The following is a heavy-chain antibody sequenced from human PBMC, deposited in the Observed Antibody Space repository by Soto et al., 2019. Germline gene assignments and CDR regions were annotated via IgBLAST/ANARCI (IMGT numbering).Heavy chain of an antibody. Sequence: ASVKVSCKGSGFTFSNYGFNWVRQAPGQGLEWVGWVSAYNGYTKSAQNFQDRLIMTTDTSTNTAYMELRGLRPDDTALYYCASGTSIAVPEVPWG. CDR2: VSAYNGYT. D-gene: IGHD6-19*01. CDR1: GFTFSNYG. V-gene: IGHV1-18*01. J-gene: IGHJ1*01. CDR3: ASGTSIAVPEVP.